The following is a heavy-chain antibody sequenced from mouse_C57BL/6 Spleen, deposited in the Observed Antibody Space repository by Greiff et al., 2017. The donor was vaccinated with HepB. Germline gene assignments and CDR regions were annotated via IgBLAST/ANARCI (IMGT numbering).Heavy chain of an antibody. D-gene: IGHD2-4*01. V-gene: IGHV1-52*01. CDR1: GYTFTSYW. J-gene: IGHJ1*03. Sequence: QVQLQQPGAELVRPGSSVKLSCKASGYTFTSYWMHWVKQRPIQGLEWIGNIDPSDSETHYNQKFKDKATLTVDKSSSTAYMQLSSLTSEDSAVYYCARMNEYDGWYFDVWGTGTTVTVSS. CDR3: ARMNEYDGWYFDV. CDR2: IDPSDSET.